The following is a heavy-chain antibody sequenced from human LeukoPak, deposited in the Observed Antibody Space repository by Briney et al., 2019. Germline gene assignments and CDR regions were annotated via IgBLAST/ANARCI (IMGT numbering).Heavy chain of an antibody. D-gene: IGHD3-16*01. CDR1: GGSISSGNYY. J-gene: IGHJ5*02. CDR2: IYTSGST. V-gene: IGHV4-61*02. Sequence: TPSQTLSLTCTVSGGSISSGNYYWSWIRQPAGKGLEWIGRIYTSGSTNYNPSLKSRVTISVDTSKNQFSLKLSPVTAADTAVYYCARGQDYVWGSPSTWGQGTLVTVSS. CDR3: ARGQDYVWGSPST.